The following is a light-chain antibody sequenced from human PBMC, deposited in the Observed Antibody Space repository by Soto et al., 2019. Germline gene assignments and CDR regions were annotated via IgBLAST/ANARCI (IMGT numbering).Light chain of an antibody. CDR3: TSYTSTSTLV. CDR1: SNDIGANNY. V-gene: IGLV2-14*03. Sequence: QSALTQPASVSGSPGQSITISCTGTSNDIGANNYVSWYQHHPGKAPKILIYDAANRPSGVSHRFSGSKSGNTASLTISGLQAEDEADYFCTSYTSTSTLVFGGGTKLTVL. CDR2: DAA. J-gene: IGLJ2*01.